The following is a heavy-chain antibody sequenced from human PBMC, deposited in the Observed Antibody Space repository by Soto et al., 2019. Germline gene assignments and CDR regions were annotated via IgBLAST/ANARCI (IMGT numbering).Heavy chain of an antibody. J-gene: IGHJ4*02. D-gene: IGHD6-13*01. V-gene: IGHV4-4*02. CDR2: IYHTGNT. CDR3: ARDSRAEAGNRRYYFDC. CDR1: GGSISSSSW. Sequence: PSETLSLTCAVSGGSISSSSWWSWVRQPPGKGLEWIGEIYHTGNTNYNPSLESRVTISVDKYKNQFSLNLNSVTAADTAVYYCARDSRAEAGNRRYYFDCWGQGSLVTVSS.